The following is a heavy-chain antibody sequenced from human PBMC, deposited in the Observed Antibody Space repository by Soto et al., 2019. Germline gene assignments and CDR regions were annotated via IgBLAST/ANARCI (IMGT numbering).Heavy chain of an antibody. CDR1: GYTFTSYG. Sequence: GASVKVSCKASGYTFTSYGISWVRQAPGQGLEWMGWISAYNGNTNYAQKLQGRVTMTTDTSTSTAYMELRSLRSDDTAVYYCARDLGATYYDILTGDYGMDVWGQGTTVTV. CDR3: ARDLGATYYDILTGDYGMDV. J-gene: IGHJ6*02. V-gene: IGHV1-18*04. CDR2: ISAYNGNT. D-gene: IGHD3-9*01.